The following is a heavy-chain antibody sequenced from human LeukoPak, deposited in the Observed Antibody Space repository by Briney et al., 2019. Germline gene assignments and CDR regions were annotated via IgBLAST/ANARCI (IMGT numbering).Heavy chain of an antibody. D-gene: IGHD2/OR15-2a*01. V-gene: IGHV3-21*01. CDR2: ISSSSSYI. Sequence: ETLSLTCTVSGGSISSSSYYWGWIRQAPGKGLEWVSSISSSSSYIYYADSVKGRFTISRDNAKNSLYLQMNSLRAEDTAVYYCAREGRKTTSEYWGQGTLVTVSS. CDR1: GGSISSSS. J-gene: IGHJ4*02. CDR3: AREGRKTTSEY.